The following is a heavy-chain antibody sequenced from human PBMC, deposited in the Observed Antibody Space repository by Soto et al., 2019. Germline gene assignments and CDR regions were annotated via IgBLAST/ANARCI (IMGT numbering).Heavy chain of an antibody. CDR1: GVSISSYY. V-gene: IGHV4-59*08. Sequence: SETLSLTCTVSGVSISSYYWSWIRQPPGKGLEWIGYIYYSGSTNYNPSLKSRVTISVDTSKNQFSLKLNSMTAADTAVYYCARHNYGSGSTYFVYWGQGTLVTVSS. CDR3: ARHNYGSGSTYFVY. D-gene: IGHD3-10*01. CDR2: IYYSGST. J-gene: IGHJ4*02.